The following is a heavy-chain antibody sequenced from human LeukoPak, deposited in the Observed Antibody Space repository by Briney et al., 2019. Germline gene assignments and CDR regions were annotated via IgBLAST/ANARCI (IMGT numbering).Heavy chain of an antibody. D-gene: IGHD3-22*01. Sequence: PSQTLSLTCTVSGGSISSGSYYWSWIRQPAGKGLEWIGRIYTSGSTNYNPSLKSLVTISVDTSKNQFSLKLSSVTAADTAVYYCAKDSSGYYEFYYWGQGTLVTVSS. CDR3: AKDSSGYYEFYY. J-gene: IGHJ4*02. V-gene: IGHV4-61*02. CDR2: IYTSGST. CDR1: GGSISSGSYY.